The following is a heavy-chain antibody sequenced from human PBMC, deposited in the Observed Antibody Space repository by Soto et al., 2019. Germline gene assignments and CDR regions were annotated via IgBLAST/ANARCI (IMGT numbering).Heavy chain of an antibody. D-gene: IGHD6-13*01. CDR2: ISAYNGNT. CDR1: GYTLTSYG. Sequence: QVPLVQSGAEVKKPGASVKVSCKASGYTLTSYGISWVRQAPGQGLEWMGWISAYNGNTKYAQKFQGRVTMTTDTSPSTAHMERMSLRSDDTAVYYCARDMAAGMIDYWGQGTLVTVSS. J-gene: IGHJ4*02. V-gene: IGHV1-18*01. CDR3: ARDMAAGMIDY.